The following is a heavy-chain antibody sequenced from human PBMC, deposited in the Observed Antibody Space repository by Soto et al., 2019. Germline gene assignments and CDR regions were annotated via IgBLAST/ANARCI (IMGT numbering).Heavy chain of an antibody. Sequence: SVKVSCKASGGTFSSYTINWVRQAPGQGPEWMGGIIPIFDTANYAQKFQGRVTITADESTSTSYMEVSRLRSEDTAVYYCAKNGTLTGYSYGMDVWGQGTTVTVSS. CDR1: GGTFSSYT. D-gene: IGHD1-1*01. J-gene: IGHJ6*02. V-gene: IGHV1-69*13. CDR2: IIPIFDTA. CDR3: AKNGTLTGYSYGMDV.